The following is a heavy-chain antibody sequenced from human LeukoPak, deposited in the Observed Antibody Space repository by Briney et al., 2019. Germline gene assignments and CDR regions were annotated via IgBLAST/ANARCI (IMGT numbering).Heavy chain of an antibody. Sequence: ASVKVSCKVSGYTLTELSMHWVRQAPGKGLEWMGGFDPEDGETIYAQKFQGRVTMTEDTSTDTAYMELSGLRSEDTAVYYCAISTTTVTVFGYWGQGTLVTVSS. CDR3: AISTTTVTVFGY. CDR1: GYTLTELS. CDR2: FDPEDGET. D-gene: IGHD4-17*01. J-gene: IGHJ4*02. V-gene: IGHV1-24*01.